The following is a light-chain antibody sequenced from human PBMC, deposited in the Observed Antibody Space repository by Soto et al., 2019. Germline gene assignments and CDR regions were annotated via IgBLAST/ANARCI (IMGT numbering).Light chain of an antibody. J-gene: IGKJ2*01. CDR1: QTVSSSY. Sequence: ESVLTQSPGTLSLSPGERATLSCRASQTVSSSYLAWYQQKPGQAPRLLIYGASTRATGIPGRFSGSASGTDFALTISRLEPEDFAVYYCQQYGPSPLYTFGQGTNLEIK. V-gene: IGKV3-20*01. CDR3: QQYGPSPLYT. CDR2: GAS.